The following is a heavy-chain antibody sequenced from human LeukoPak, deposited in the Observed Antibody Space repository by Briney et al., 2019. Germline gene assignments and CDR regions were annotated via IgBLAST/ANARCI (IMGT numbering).Heavy chain of an antibody. CDR3: ARYSGSYSKSFDA. CDR1: GYSFTNYW. V-gene: IGHV5-51*01. Sequence: GESLKISCKGSGYSFTNYWIGWVRQMPGKGLEWMGIIYPGDSETRYSPSFQGQVIISADKSITTAYLQWSSLKASDIAMYYCARYSGSYSKSFDAWGRGTLVTVSS. D-gene: IGHD1-26*01. CDR2: IYPGDSET. J-gene: IGHJ4*02.